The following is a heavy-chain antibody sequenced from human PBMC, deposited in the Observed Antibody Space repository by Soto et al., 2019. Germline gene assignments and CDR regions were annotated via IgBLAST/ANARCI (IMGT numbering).Heavy chain of an antibody. V-gene: IGHV1-46*01. CDR3: ARELQIFGVARHYYYYYGMDV. D-gene: IGHD3-3*01. CDR2: IDPRSGST. CDR1: GYTFTTYY. J-gene: IGHJ6*02. Sequence: SWKVSCKASGYTFTTYYMQWVRQAPGQGPEWLAMIDPRSGSTNYAQNIQDRVTVTGDTSTNTVYLELSSLRSEDTAVYYCARELQIFGVARHYYYYYGMDVWGQGTTVTVSS.